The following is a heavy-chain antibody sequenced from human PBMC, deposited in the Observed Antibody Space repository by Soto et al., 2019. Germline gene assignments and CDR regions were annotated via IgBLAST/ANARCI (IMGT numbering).Heavy chain of an antibody. D-gene: IGHD3-3*02. CDR1: WFTVSSNY. CDR3: ARDISA. V-gene: IGHV3-53*01. Sequence: VGSLRLSCAASWFTVSSNYMSWVRQAPGRGLEWVSVIYSGGSTYYADSVKGRFTISRDNSKNTLYLQMNSLRAEDTAVYYCARDISAWGQGTLVTVSS. J-gene: IGHJ4*02. CDR2: IYSGGST.